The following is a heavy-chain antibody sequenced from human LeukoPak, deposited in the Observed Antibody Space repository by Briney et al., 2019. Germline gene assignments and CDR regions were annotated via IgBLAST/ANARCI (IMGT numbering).Heavy chain of an antibody. CDR1: GSYW. D-gene: IGHD6-13*01. J-gene: IGHJ4*02. CDR2: INGDGSSI. CDR3: VRGTTYSSTKADF. V-gene: IGHV3-74*01. Sequence: GGSLRLSCAASGSYWMHWVRQAPGKGLVWVSRINGDGSSIGYADSVKGRLTISRDNANNMMYLQMDSLRAEDSATYYCVRGTTYSSTKADFWGQGTLVTVSS.